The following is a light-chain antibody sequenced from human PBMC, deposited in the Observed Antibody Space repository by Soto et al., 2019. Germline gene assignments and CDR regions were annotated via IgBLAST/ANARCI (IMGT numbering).Light chain of an antibody. CDR2: EVS. CDR1: SSDVGAYNY. Sequence: QSALTQPASVSGSPGQSITISCTGTSSDVGAYNYVSWFQQHPGKAPTLIISEVSNRPSGVSNRFSGSKSGNAASLTISGLQAEDEAYYFCFSFTTDWTHVFGTGTKLTVL. V-gene: IGLV2-14*01. J-gene: IGLJ1*01. CDR3: FSFTTDWTHV.